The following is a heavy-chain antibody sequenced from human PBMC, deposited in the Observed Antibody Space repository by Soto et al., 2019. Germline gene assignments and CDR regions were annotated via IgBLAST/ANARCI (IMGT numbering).Heavy chain of an antibody. CDR2: INAGNGNT. D-gene: IGHD2-15*01. Sequence: QVQLVQSGAEVKKPGASVKVSCKASGYTFTSYAMHWVRQAPGQRLEWMGWINAGNGNTKYSQKFQGRVTITRDTSASTAYMELSSLRSEDTAVYYCARGRYCSCCSCYSYAFDIWGQGTMVTVSS. CDR3: ARGRYCSCCSCYSYAFDI. CDR1: GYTFTSYA. J-gene: IGHJ3*02. V-gene: IGHV1-3*01.